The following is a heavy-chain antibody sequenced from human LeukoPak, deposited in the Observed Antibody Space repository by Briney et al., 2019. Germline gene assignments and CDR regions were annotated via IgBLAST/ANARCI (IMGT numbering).Heavy chain of an antibody. J-gene: IGHJ3*02. D-gene: IGHD3-22*01. CDR1: GFTFSSYG. CDR2: ISYDGSNK. Sequence: SGGSLRLSCAASGFTFSSYGMHWVRQAPGKGLEWVAVISYDGSNKYYADSVKGRFTISRDNSKNTLYLQMSSLRAEDTAVYYCAKDWYYYDSSGYNDAFDIWGQGTMVTVSS. CDR3: AKDWYYYDSSGYNDAFDI. V-gene: IGHV3-30*18.